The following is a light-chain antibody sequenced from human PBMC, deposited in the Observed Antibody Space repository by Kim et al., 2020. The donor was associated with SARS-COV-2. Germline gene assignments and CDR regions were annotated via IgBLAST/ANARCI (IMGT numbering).Light chain of an antibody. V-gene: IGKV4-1*01. J-gene: IGKJ4*01. CDR3: QQYYSTPLT. Sequence: APINCKSRQSVLYSSNNKSYLAWYHQKPGQPPKLLIYWASTRESGVPDRFSGSGSGTDFTLTISSLQAEDVAVYYCQQYYSTPLTFGGGTKVDIK. CDR2: WAS. CDR1: QSVLYSSNNKSY.